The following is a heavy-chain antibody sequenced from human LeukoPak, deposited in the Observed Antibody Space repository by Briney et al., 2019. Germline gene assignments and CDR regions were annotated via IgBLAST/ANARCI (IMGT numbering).Heavy chain of an antibody. CDR2: IYHSGST. CDR3: ARAEEQQQLVANWFDP. Sequence: PSETLSLTCTVSGGSISSGGYYWSWIRQPPGKGLEWIGYIYHSGSTYYNPSLKSRVTISVDRSKNQFSLKLSSVTAAGTAVYYCARAEEQQQLVANWFDPWGQGTLVTVSS. D-gene: IGHD6-13*01. V-gene: IGHV4-30-2*01. CDR1: GGSISSGGYY. J-gene: IGHJ5*01.